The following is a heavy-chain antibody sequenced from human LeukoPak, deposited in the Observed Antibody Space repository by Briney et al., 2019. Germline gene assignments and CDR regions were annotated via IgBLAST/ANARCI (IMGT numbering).Heavy chain of an antibody. CDR3: ARAKLGYSSGWYYFDY. Sequence: SETLPLTCTVSGGSISSYYWSWIRQPPGKGLEWIGHIYYSGSTNYNPSLKSRVTISVDTSKNQFSLKLSSVTAADTAVYYCARAKLGYSSGWYYFDYWGQGTLVTVSS. CDR2: IYYSGST. CDR1: GGSISSYY. V-gene: IGHV4-59*01. D-gene: IGHD6-19*01. J-gene: IGHJ4*02.